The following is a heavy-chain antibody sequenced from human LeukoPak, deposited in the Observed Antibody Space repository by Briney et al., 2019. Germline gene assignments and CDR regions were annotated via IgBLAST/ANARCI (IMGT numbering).Heavy chain of an antibody. D-gene: IGHD6-13*01. Sequence: GGSLRLSCAASGFTFSSYEMNWVRQAPGKGLEWVSYISSSGSTIYYADSVKGRFTISRDNAKNSLYLQMNSLRAEDTAVYYCARWVSSSWYNWGQGTLVTVSS. CDR3: ARWVSSSWYN. CDR1: GFTFSSYE. J-gene: IGHJ4*02. CDR2: ISSSGSTI. V-gene: IGHV3-48*03.